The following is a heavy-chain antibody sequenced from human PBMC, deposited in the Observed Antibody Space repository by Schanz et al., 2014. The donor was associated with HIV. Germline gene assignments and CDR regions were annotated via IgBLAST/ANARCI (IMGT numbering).Heavy chain of an antibody. CDR1: GFTFDDFA. Sequence: QLVQSGGGPVQPGGSLRLSCEASGFTFDDFAMHWVRPSPGKGLEWVSLISWDGGSTYYADSVKGRFTISRDSSKNTLYLQMNSLRAEDTAVYYCARDAASHSYGSTMDVWGQGTTVTVSS. D-gene: IGHD5-18*01. CDR3: ARDAASHSYGSTMDV. J-gene: IGHJ6*02. CDR2: ISWDGGST. V-gene: IGHV3-43*02.